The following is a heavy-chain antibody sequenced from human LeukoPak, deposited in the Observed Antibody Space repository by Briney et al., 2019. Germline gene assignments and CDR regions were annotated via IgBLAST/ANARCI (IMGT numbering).Heavy chain of an antibody. D-gene: IGHD2-15*01. J-gene: IGHJ3*02. CDR2: IKQDGSQK. Sequence: GGSLRLSCAASGFTFSSYWMSWVRQAPWKGLEWVANIKQDGSQKYYMDSVKGRFVVSRDNAKNSLYLQMNSLRAEDTAVYYCAKVQVVVAATAEDAFDIWGQGTMVTVSP. CDR1: GFTFSSYW. V-gene: IGHV3-7*01. CDR3: AKVQVVVAATAEDAFDI.